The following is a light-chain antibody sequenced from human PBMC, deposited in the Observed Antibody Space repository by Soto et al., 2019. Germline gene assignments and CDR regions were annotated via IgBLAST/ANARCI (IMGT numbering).Light chain of an antibody. CDR2: SNN. V-gene: IGLV1-44*01. CDR1: SSNIGSNT. CDR3: AAWDDSLLDVV. Sequence: QAVVTQPPSASGTPGQRVTISCSGSSSNIGSNTVNWYQQLPGTAPKLLIYSNNQRPSGVPDRFSGSKSGTSASLAISGLQSEDEADYYCAAWDDSLLDVVFGGGTKVTVL. J-gene: IGLJ2*01.